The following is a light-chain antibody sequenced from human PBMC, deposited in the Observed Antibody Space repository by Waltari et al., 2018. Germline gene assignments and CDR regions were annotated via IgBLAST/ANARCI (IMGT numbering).Light chain of an antibody. V-gene: IGLV4-3*01. CDR1: SEPSTYT. CDR2: VKSVGRY. CDR3: GESHTIGGQVGYV. Sequence: LPVLTQPPSASALLGASIKPTCTLSSEPSTYTPQWNQQSPGRSPQCTMQVKSVGRYTKGDGIPDRFMGSSSGADRYLTVSNLQSDDEAEYHCGESHTIGGQVGYVFGTGTKVTVL. J-gene: IGLJ1*01.